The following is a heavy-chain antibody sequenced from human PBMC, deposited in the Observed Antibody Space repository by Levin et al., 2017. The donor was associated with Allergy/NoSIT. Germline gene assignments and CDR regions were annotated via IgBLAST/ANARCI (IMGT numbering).Heavy chain of an antibody. CDR3: ARWPHCSSTSCQSDYYYYGMDV. D-gene: IGHD2-2*01. V-gene: IGHV4-34*01. J-gene: IGHJ6*02. Sequence: SETLSLTCAVYGGSFSGYYWSWIRQPPGKGLEWIGEINHSGSTNYNPSLKSLVTISVDTSKNQFSLKLSSVTAADTAVYYCARWPHCSSTSCQSDYYYYGMDVWGQGTTVTVSS. CDR2: INHSGST. CDR1: GGSFSGYY.